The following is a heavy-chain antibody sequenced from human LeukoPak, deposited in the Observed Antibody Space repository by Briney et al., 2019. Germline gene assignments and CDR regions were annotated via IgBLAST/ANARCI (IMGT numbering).Heavy chain of an antibody. J-gene: IGHJ3*02. CDR2: IIPILGIA. Sequence: SVTVSFTASGGTFISYAISWVRQAPGQGGEGMGRIIPILGIANYAQKFQGRVTITADKSTSTAYMELSSLRSEDTAVYYCARALWFGELLGAAFDIWGQGTMVTVSS. CDR3: ARALWFGELLGAAFDI. CDR1: GGTFISYA. V-gene: IGHV1-69*04. D-gene: IGHD3-10*01.